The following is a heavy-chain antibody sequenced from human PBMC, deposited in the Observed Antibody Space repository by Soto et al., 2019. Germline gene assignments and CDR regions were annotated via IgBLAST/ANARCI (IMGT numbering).Heavy chain of an antibody. V-gene: IGHV4-38-2*01. Sequence: PSETLSLTCDVSGYSITNGYFWAWIRQPPGKGLEWIGSIYHSGRTYYNPSLKSRLTISVDTPKNQFSLKLSSVTAADTAMYYCARRVVAYTGFYYWGKGILVTVS. CDR1: GYSITNGYF. J-gene: IGHJ4*02. D-gene: IGHD2-21*01. CDR2: IYHSGRT. CDR3: ARRVVAYTGFYY.